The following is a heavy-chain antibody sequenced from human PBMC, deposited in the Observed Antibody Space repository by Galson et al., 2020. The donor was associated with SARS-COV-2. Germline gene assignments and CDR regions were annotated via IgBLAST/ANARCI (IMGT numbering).Heavy chain of an antibody. Sequence: GESLKISCAASGFTVTSNSMSWVRQVPGKGLEWVSVIYGGGDNRHYADSVQGRFSISVDRFKNTLNRQMNSLRADDTAVYYCARVLGDDYNRTRFDIWGQGTMVTGSS. D-gene: IGHD4-4*01. CDR2: IYGGGDNR. CDR3: ARVLGDDYNRTRFDI. CDR1: GFTVTSNS. V-gene: IGHV3-66*01. J-gene: IGHJ3*02.